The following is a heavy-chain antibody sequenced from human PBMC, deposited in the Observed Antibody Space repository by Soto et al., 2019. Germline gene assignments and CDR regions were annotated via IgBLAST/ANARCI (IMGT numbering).Heavy chain of an antibody. CDR2: IIPIFGTA. V-gene: IGHV1-69*06. J-gene: IGHJ6*02. CDR1: GGTFSSYA. Sequence: SVEVSCKXSGGTFSSYAISWVRQAPGQGLEWMGGIIPIFGTANYAQKFQGRVTITADKSTSTAYMELSSLRSEDTAVYYCAREHLGGLHSASYYYYGMDVWGQGTTVTVSS. D-gene: IGHD1-26*01. CDR3: AREHLGGLHSASYYYYGMDV.